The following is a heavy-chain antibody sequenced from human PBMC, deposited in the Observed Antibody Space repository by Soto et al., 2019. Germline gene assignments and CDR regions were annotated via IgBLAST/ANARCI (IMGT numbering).Heavy chain of an antibody. J-gene: IGHJ4*02. CDR3: AGVGYYGSGSSINYFDY. V-gene: IGHV4-34*01. Sequence: QVQLQQWGAGLLKPSETLSLTCAVYGGSFSGYYWSWIRQPPGKGLEWIGEINHSGSTNYNPSLKSRVPISVDTSKNQFSLKLSSVTAADTAVYYCAGVGYYGSGSSINYFDYWGQGTLVTVSS. D-gene: IGHD3-10*01. CDR1: GGSFSGYY. CDR2: INHSGST.